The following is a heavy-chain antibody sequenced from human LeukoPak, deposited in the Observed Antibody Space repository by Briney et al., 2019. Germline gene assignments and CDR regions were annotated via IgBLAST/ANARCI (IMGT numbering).Heavy chain of an antibody. V-gene: IGHV4-59*04. Sequence: PSETLSLTCTVSGGSISSYYWSWIRQPPGKGLEWIGSIYHSGSTYYNPSLKSRVTISVDTSKNQFSLKLSSVTAADTAVYYCGAGILTGVYYFDYWGQGTLVTVSS. D-gene: IGHD3-9*01. CDR3: GAGILTGVYYFDY. CDR2: IYHSGST. J-gene: IGHJ4*02. CDR1: GGSISSYY.